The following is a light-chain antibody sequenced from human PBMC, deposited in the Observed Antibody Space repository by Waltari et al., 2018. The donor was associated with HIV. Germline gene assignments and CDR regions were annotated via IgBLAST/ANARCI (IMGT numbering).Light chain of an antibody. CDR2: AND. CDR3: QSYDSALSGSV. Sequence: QSVLTQPPSVSGAPGQRVTISCTGSSSNIGAGYDVHWYQQLPGTAPKLGIYANDTRPSGVPDRFSGSKSGTSASLTITGLQAEDDADYYCQSYDSALSGSVFGGGTKLTVL. J-gene: IGLJ2*01. CDR1: SSNIGAGYD. V-gene: IGLV1-40*01.